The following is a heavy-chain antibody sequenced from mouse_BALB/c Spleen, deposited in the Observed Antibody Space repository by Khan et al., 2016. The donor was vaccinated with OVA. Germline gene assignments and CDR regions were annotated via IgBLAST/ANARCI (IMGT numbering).Heavy chain of an antibody. Sequence: VQLQQSGPELMKPGASVKISCKASGYSFTSYYIHWVKQSHGKTLEWIGYIDPFNGGSTYNQKFKGKATLTVDKSSSTAYMHLSSLTSDDFAVYSCARHSSTSWFAYWGQGTLVTVSA. CDR2: IDPFNGGS. CDR1: GYSFTSYY. CDR3: ARHSSTSWFAY. J-gene: IGHJ3*01. D-gene: IGHD1-1*01. V-gene: IGHV1-31*01.